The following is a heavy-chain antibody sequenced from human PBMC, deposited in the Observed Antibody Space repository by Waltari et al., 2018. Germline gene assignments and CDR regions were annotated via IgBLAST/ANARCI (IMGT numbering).Heavy chain of an antibody. Sequence: EVQLVESGGGLVQPGGSLRLSCAASGFTFSNYWMSWVRQAPGKGLEWVANRIHDNSEIYYVDSVKGRFTISRDNAKNSLFLQMNSLRGEDTAVYYCARDPGRVGFDYWGQGTLVTVSS. CDR2: RIHDNSEI. CDR3: ARDPGRVGFDY. J-gene: IGHJ4*02. V-gene: IGHV3-7*01. D-gene: IGHD1-26*01. CDR1: GFTFSNYW.